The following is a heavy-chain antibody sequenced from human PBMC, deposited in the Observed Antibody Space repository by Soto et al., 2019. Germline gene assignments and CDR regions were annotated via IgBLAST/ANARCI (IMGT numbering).Heavy chain of an antibody. CDR3: ARSHYTYGLLIDY. CDR2: VYSTGST. CDR1: GGSISSYY. V-gene: IGHV4-59*04. D-gene: IGHD2-8*01. J-gene: IGHJ4*02. Sequence: PSETLSLTCTVSGGSISSYYWSWIRQPPGRGLQWIGNVYSTGSTFSHPSLTSRVFISVDTSKNKFSLRLTSVTAADTAVYYCARSHYTYGLLIDYWGPGIMVTVSS.